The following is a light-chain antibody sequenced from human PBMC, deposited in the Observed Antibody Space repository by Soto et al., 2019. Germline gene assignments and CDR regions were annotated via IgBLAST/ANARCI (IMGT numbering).Light chain of an antibody. CDR3: SSYTTVSTYV. V-gene: IGLV2-14*01. CDR2: DVR. J-gene: IGLJ1*01. Sequence: QPASVSGSPGQSITISCTGTSSDVGGYNYVSWYQQHPGKAPKLMIYDVRNRPSGVSNRFSGSKSVNTASLTISGLQAEDEADYYCSSYTTVSTYVFGTGTKVTVL. CDR1: SSDVGGYNY.